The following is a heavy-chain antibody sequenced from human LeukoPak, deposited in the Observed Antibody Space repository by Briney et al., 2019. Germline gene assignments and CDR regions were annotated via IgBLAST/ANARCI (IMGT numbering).Heavy chain of an antibody. CDR1: GFTFSTYW. D-gene: IGHD3-3*01. CDR2: IKQDGGEK. J-gene: IGHJ6*02. Sequence: GGSLRLSCAASGFTFSTYWMSWVRQAPGKGLEWVANIKQDGGEKYYVDSVKGRFTISRDNAKNSLYLQMNSLRAEDTAVYYCARRFYSSYYYYGMDVWGQGTTVTVSS. CDR3: ARRFYSSYYYYGMDV. V-gene: IGHV3-7*04.